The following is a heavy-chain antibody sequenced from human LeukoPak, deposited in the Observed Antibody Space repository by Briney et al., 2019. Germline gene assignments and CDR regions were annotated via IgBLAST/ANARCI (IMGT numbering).Heavy chain of an antibody. V-gene: IGHV3-23*01. CDR1: GFTFSSYA. Sequence: PGGSLRLSCAASGFTFSSYAMSWVRQAPGKGLEWVSAISGSGGSTDYADSVKGRFTISRDNSKNTLYLQMNSLRAEDTAVYYCAKEGVGRYCSGGSCFETNWFDPWGQGTLVTVSS. D-gene: IGHD2-15*01. J-gene: IGHJ5*02. CDR2: ISGSGGST. CDR3: AKEGVGRYCSGGSCFETNWFDP.